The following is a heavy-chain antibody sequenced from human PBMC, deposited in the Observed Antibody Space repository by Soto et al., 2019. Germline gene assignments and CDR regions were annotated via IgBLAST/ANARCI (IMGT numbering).Heavy chain of an antibody. D-gene: IGHD5-12*01. CDR1: GFTFTMFD. V-gene: IGHV3-23*01. CDR3: AKGAWLDY. Sequence: EVQLLESGGGLVQPGASLRLSCAASGFTFTMFDMSWARQAPGKGLEWVSVVRGRDGSTSYADSLKGRFTISKDSSKNTLYLQMNSLRAEDTALYYCAKGAWLDYWGQGTLVTVSS. J-gene: IGHJ4*02. CDR2: VRGRDGST.